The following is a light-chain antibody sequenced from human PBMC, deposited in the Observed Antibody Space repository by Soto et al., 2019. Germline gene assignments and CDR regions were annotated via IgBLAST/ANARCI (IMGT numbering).Light chain of an antibody. J-gene: IGLJ2*01. CDR1: SRDVGAYGY. V-gene: IGLV2-14*01. Sequence: QSALTQPASVSGSPGQSITISCTGTSRDVGAYGYVSWYQQHPGKAPKLMIYEVSYRPSGVSNRFSGSKSGNAASLTISGLQAEDAADYYCSSYTTSSTVVFGGGTKLTVL. CDR3: SSYTTSSTVV. CDR2: EVS.